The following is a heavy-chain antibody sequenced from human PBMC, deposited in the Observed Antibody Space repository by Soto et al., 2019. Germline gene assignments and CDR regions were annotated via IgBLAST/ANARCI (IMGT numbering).Heavy chain of an antibody. CDR2: INPSGGST. CDR1: GYTFTSYY. Sequence: ASVKVSCKASGYTFTSYYMHWVRQAPGQGLEWMGIINPSGGSTSYAQKFQGRVTMTRDTSTSTVYMELSSLSSEDTAVYYCAFSGFTAMVTYYFDYWGQGTLVTVSS. V-gene: IGHV1-46*01. CDR3: AFSGFTAMVTYYFDY. D-gene: IGHD5-18*01. J-gene: IGHJ4*02.